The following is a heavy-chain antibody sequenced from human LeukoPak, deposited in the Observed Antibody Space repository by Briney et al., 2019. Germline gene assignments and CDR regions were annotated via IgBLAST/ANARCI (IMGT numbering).Heavy chain of an antibody. V-gene: IGHV1-24*01. CDR3: ATGGLIKSFDY. CDR1: GYTLTELS. J-gene: IGHJ4*02. D-gene: IGHD3-10*01. CDR2: FDHEDGET. Sequence: ASVTVSFKFSGYTLTELSIHSVRQATGKGLEWMGGFDHEDGETIYAQKFQGRVTMTEETSTETAYMELRSLRSEDTAVYYFATGGLIKSFDYWGQGTLVTVSS.